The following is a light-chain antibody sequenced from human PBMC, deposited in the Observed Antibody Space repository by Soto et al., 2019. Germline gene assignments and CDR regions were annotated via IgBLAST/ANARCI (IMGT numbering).Light chain of an antibody. CDR1: QSVIY. Sequence: EIVLTQSPGTLSLSPGERATLSCRASQSVIYLAWYQQKPGQAPRLLIYGASTRATGIPARFSGSGSGTEFTLTISSLQSEDFAVYYCQQYNNWRTFGQGTKVDNK. V-gene: IGKV3-15*01. J-gene: IGKJ1*01. CDR2: GAS. CDR3: QQYNNWRT.